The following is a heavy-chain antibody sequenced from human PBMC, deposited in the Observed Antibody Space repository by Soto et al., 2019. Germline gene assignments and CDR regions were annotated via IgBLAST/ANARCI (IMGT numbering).Heavy chain of an antibody. D-gene: IGHD6-19*01. CDR2: INPSGGST. J-gene: IGHJ4*02. V-gene: IGHV1-46*01. Sequence: GASVKVSCKASGYTFTSYYMHWVRQAPGQGLEWMGIINPSGGSTSYAQKFQGRVTMTRDTSTSTVYMEPSSLRSEDTAVYYCARDSIAVAGYRATDYWGQGTLVTVSS. CDR3: ARDSIAVAGYRATDY. CDR1: GYTFTSYY.